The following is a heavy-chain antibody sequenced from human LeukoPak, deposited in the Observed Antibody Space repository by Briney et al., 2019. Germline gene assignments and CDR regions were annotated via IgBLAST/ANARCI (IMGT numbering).Heavy chain of an antibody. J-gene: IGHJ4*02. V-gene: IGHV3-72*01. CDR1: GFTFSDHH. CDR2: SKDKANWYTT. D-gene: IGHD1-26*01. CDR3: AKKRSGSNYPFDY. Sequence: GGSLRLSCAVSGFTFSDHHMDWVRQAPGKGLEWVGRSKDKANWYTTEYAASVKGRFTISRDDSKKSVYLQMNSLKTEDTAVYYCAKKRSGSNYPFDYWGQGTLVTVSS.